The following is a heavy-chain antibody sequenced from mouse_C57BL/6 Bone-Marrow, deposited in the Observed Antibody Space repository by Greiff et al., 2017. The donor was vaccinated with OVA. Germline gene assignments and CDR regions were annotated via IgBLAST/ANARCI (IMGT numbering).Heavy chain of an antibody. D-gene: IGHD2-14*01. Sequence: VQLKESGPELVKPGASVKISCKASGYSFTDYNMNWVKQSHGKSLEWIGVINPNYGTTSYNQKFKGKATLTVDQSSSTAYMQLNSLTSEDSAVDYCAKKGRYEDFDYWGQGTTLTVSS. V-gene: IGHV1-39*01. CDR3: AKKGRYEDFDY. CDR2: INPNYGTT. CDR1: GYSFTDYN. J-gene: IGHJ2*01.